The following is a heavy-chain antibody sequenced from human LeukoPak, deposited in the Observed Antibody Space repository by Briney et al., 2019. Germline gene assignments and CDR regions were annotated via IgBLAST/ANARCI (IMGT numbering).Heavy chain of an antibody. CDR1: GFTVSSNY. V-gene: IGHV3-23*01. Sequence: GGSLRLSCAASGFTVSSNYMSWVRQAPGKGLEWVSAISGSGGSTYYADSVRGRFTISRDNSKSTLSLQMNSLRAEDTALYYCAKDLRVHWGQGTLVTVSS. J-gene: IGHJ4*02. D-gene: IGHD3-10*01. CDR2: ISGSGGST. CDR3: AKDLRVH.